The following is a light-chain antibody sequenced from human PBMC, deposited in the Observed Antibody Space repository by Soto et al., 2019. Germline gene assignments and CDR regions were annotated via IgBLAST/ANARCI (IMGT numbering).Light chain of an antibody. CDR3: QQYGSSPWT. CDR2: GAS. CDR1: QSVSSSY. J-gene: IGKJ1*01. V-gene: IGKV3-20*01. Sequence: EIVLTQSPGTLSLSPGERATLSCRASQSVSSSYLAWYQQKPGQAPRLLIYGASTMATGIPDRFSGSGSGIAFTLTTSRLEPDDFAVYYWQQYGSSPWTFGQGTKVEIK.